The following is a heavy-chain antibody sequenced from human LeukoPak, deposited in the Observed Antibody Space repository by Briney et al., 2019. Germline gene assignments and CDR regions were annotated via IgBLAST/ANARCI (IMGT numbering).Heavy chain of an antibody. V-gene: IGHV3-23*01. Sequence: PGGSVRLSCATAGFTFSSYAMSWVRQAPGKGLEWVSGLSNSGGSTYYADSVKGRFTISRDNSKNTLYLQMNSLRAEDTAAYYCAKDGIAGADNSHFDNWGQGTLVTVSS. J-gene: IGHJ4*02. D-gene: IGHD4-23*01. CDR2: LSNSGGST. CDR3: AKDGIAGADNSHFDN. CDR1: GFTFSSYA.